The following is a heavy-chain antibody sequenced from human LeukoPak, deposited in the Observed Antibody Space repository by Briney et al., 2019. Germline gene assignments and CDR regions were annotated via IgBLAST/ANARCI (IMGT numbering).Heavy chain of an antibody. D-gene: IGHD2/OR15-2a*01. Sequence: SETLSLTCTVSGYSISSGYYWGWIRQPPGKGLEWIGSIYHSGSTYFNPSLKSRVTISVDTSKNQFSLKLSSVTAADTAVYYCARDRYFENYWGQGTLVTVSS. CDR3: ARDRYFENY. V-gene: IGHV4-38-2*02. CDR1: GYSISSGYY. CDR2: IYHSGST. J-gene: IGHJ4*02.